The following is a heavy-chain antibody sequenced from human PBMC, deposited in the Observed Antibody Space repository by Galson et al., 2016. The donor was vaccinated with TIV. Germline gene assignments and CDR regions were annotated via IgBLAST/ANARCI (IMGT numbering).Heavy chain of an antibody. CDR1: GFTFDDYG. CDR3: ARQYYYDSTVTWEKYYFDY. CDR2: INGNDGTT. D-gene: IGHD3-22*01. Sequence: SLRLSCAASGFTFDDYGMSWVRQAPGKGLEWVSGINGNDGTTGYADSVKGRFTIPRDNAKNALYLQMNSLRAEDTALYYCARQYYYDSTVTWEKYYFDYWGRGTLVTVSS. J-gene: IGHJ4*02. V-gene: IGHV3-20*04.